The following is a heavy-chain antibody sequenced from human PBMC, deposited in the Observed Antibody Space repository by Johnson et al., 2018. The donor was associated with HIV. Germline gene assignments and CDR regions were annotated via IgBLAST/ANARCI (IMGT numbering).Heavy chain of an antibody. V-gene: IGHV3-33*06. D-gene: IGHD2-15*01. CDR3: AKGGYCSGGSCYPDAFDI. Sequence: QVQLVESGGGVVQPGGSLRLSCAASGFTFSSYGMHWVRQAPGKGLEWVAVIWYDGSNKYYADSVKGRFTISRDNSKNTLYLQMNSLRAEDTAVYYCAKGGYCSGGSCYPDAFDIWGQGTMVTVSS. CDR2: IWYDGSNK. J-gene: IGHJ3*02. CDR1: GFTFSSYG.